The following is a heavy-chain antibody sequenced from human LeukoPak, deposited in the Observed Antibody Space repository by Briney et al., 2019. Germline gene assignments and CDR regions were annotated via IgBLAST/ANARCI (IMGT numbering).Heavy chain of an antibody. CDR1: GFTFSTYS. CDR2: ISDSSSTI. CDR3: AAAGDY. J-gene: IGHJ4*02. Sequence: SGGSLRLSCAASGFTFSTYSMNWVRQAPGKGLEWVSCISDSSSTIYYADSVKGRFTISRDNAKNSLYLQMNSLRAEDTAVYYCAAAGDYWGQGTLVTVSS. V-gene: IGHV3-48*04. D-gene: IGHD6-13*01.